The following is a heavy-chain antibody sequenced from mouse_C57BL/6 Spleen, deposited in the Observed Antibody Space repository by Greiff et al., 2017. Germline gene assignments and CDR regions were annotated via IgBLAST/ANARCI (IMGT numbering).Heavy chain of an antibody. V-gene: IGHV1-82*01. J-gene: IGHJ3*01. CDR3: AREGKSWFAY. CDR2: IYPGDGDT. Sequence: QVQLKQSGPELVKPGASVKISCKASGYAFSSSWMNWVKQRPGKGLEWIGRIYPGDGDTNYNGKFKGKATLTADKSSSTAYMQLSSLTSEDSAVYFCAREGKSWFAYWGQGTLVTVSA. CDR1: GYAFSSSW.